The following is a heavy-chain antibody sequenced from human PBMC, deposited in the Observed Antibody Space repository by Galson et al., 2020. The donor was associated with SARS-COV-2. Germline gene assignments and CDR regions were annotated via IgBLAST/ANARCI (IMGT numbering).Heavy chain of an antibody. D-gene: IGHD5-12*01. V-gene: IGHV3-30*18. Sequence: TGGSLRLSCAASGFTFSSYGMHWVRQAPGKGLEWVAFISYDGRDKYYADSVKGRFSISRDNSKNTLDLQMNSLRAEDTAVFYCAKGTGYNLGVFYGRGYWGQGTLVTVSS. J-gene: IGHJ4*02. CDR3: AKGTGYNLGVFYGRGY. CDR2: ISYDGRDK. CDR1: GFTFSSYG.